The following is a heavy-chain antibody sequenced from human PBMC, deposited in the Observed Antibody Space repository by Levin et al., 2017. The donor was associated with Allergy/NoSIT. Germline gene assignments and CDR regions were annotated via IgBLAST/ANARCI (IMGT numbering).Heavy chain of an antibody. CDR3: ARDSIPGTTGISFDY. D-gene: IGHD1-1*01. V-gene: IGHV3-21*01. J-gene: IGHJ4*02. CDR2: ISSSSSYI. CDR1: GFAFISYS. Sequence: MTGGSLRLSCAASGFAFISYSMNWVRQAPGKGLEWVSSISSSSSYIYYADSVKGRFTISRDNAKNSLYLQMNSLRADDTAVYYCARDSIPGTTGISFDYWGQGTLVTVSS.